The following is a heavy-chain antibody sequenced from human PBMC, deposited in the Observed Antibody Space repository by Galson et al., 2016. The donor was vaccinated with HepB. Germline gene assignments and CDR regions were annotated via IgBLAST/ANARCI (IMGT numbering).Heavy chain of an antibody. J-gene: IGHJ5*02. Sequence: SLRLSCAASGFTVSNNYMSWVRQAPGKGLECISLIYSGGDTVYADSVKGRFTISRDHSKNTVYLQMNSLRVEDTAVYYCARDPPSVATGTWAWGQGTQVTVSS. CDR1: GFTVSNNY. CDR2: IYSGGDT. CDR3: ARDPPSVATGTWA. D-gene: IGHD3-9*01. V-gene: IGHV3-66*01.